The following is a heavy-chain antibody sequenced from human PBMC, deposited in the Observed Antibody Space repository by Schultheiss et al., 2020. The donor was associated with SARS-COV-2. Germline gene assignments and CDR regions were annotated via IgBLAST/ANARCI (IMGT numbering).Heavy chain of an antibody. D-gene: IGHD3-16*01. CDR1: GGSISSYY. CDR2: IYYSGRI. J-gene: IGHJ6*02. Sequence: SETLSLTCAVYGGSISSYYWSWIRQPPGKGLEWIGYIYYSGRINYNPSLKSRVTISVDTSKNQFSLKLSSVTAADTAVYYCALWGGGHHYGMDVWGQGTTVTVSS. V-gene: IGHV4-59*08. CDR3: ALWGGGHHYGMDV.